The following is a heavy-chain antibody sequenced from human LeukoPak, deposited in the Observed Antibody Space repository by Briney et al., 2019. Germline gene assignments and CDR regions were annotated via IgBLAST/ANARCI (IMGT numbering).Heavy chain of an antibody. CDR2: IYPRDGST. CDR3: ARDWLYGSGSYSH. D-gene: IGHD3-10*01. V-gene: IGHV1-46*01. J-gene: IGHJ4*02. Sequence: ASVKVSCKASGYTFTSNYIHWVRQAPGQGLEWMGMIYPRDGSTSYAQKFQGRVTVTRDTSTSTAYMELSSLRSEDTAVYYCARDWLYGSGSYSHWGQGTLVTVSS. CDR1: GYTFTSNY.